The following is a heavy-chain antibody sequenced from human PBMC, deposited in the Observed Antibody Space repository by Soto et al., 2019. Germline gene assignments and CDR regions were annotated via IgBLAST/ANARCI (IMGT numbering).Heavy chain of an antibody. D-gene: IGHD4-17*01. CDR1: GFTFDDYA. J-gene: IGHJ4*02. CDR2: ISWNSGSI. V-gene: IGHV3-9*01. CDR3: AKDLSPAYGDYASIFDY. Sequence: GGSLRLSCAASGFTFDDYAMHWVRQTPGKGLEWVSGISWNSGSIGYADSVKGRFTISRDNAKNSLYLQMNSLRAEDTALYYCAKDLSPAYGDYASIFDYWGQGTLVTVSS.